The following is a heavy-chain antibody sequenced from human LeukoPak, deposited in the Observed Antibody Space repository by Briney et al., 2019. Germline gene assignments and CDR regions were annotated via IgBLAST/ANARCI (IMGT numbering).Heavy chain of an antibody. CDR2: FYYTGSD. CDR1: GCSITSYY. J-gene: IGHJ4*02. D-gene: IGHD2-15*01. Sequence: SETLSLTCTVSGCSITSYYWNWIRQPPGKGLEWIGYFYYTGSDNYNPSLKSRVTISADTSKNQFSLELSSVTAADTAVYFCVRGYCSGRTCYHFDYWGQGTLVTVSS. V-gene: IGHV4-59*01. CDR3: VRGYCSGRTCYHFDY.